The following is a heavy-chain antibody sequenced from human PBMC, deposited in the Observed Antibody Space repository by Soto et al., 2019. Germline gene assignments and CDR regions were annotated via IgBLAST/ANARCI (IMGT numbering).Heavy chain of an antibody. V-gene: IGHV1-8*01. Sequence: ASVKVSCKASGYTFTSYDINWVRQATGQGLEWMGWMNPISGDTGYAQKFQGRVTMTRDTSISAAYMELSTLTSEDTAVYYCESVWVSSSIDNWGQGNLVTVSS. CDR1: GYTFTSYD. J-gene: IGHJ4*02. D-gene: IGHD6-6*01. CDR2: MNPISGDT. CDR3: ESVWVSSSIDN.